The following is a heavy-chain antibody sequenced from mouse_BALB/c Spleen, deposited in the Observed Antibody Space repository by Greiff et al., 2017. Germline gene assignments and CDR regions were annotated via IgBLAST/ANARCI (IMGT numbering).Heavy chain of an antibody. CDR2: ISSGGSYT. Sequence: EVMLVESGGGLVKPGGSLKLSCAASGFTFSSYAMSWVRQTPEKRLEWVATISSGGSYTYYPDSVKGRFTISRDNAKNTLYLQMSSLRSEDTAMYYCARHLYGNSYYYAMDYWGQGTSVTVSS. CDR3: ARHLYGNSYYYAMDY. V-gene: IGHV5-9-3*01. J-gene: IGHJ4*01. CDR1: GFTFSSYA. D-gene: IGHD2-10*02.